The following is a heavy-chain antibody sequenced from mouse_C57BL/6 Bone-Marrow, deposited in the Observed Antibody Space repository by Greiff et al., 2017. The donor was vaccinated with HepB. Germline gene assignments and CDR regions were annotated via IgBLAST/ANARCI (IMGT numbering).Heavy chain of an antibody. CDR1: GYTFTSYW. CDR3: ARWGGYYWFAY. CDR2: IDPSDSDT. J-gene: IGHJ3*01. Sequence: QVQLQQPGAELVRPGSSVKLSCKASGYTFTSYWMHWVKQRPIQGLEWIGNIDPSDSDTHYNQKFKDKATLTVDKSSSTAYMQLSSLTSEDSAVYYCARWGGYYWFAYWGQGTLVTVSA. D-gene: IGHD2-3*01. V-gene: IGHV1-52*01.